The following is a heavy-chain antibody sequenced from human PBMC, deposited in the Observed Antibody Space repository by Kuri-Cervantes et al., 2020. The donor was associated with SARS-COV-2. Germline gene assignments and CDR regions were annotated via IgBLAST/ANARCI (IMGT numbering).Heavy chain of an antibody. CDR1: GFTFSSYS. CDR3: ARDSRGYSYGYGHLFDY. J-gene: IGHJ4*02. CDR2: ISSSSSTI. D-gene: IGHD5-18*01. V-gene: IGHV3-48*02. Sequence: GESLKISCAASGFTFSSYSMNWVRQAPGKGLERVSYISSSSSTIYYADSVKGRFTISRDNAKNSLYLQMNSLRDEDTAVYYCARDSRGYSYGYGHLFDYWGQGILVTVSS.